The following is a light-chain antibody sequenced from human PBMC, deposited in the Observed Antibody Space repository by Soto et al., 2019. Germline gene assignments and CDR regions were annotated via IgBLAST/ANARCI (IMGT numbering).Light chain of an antibody. V-gene: IGKV3-15*01. CDR1: QSVSSN. J-gene: IGKJ1*01. CDR2: GSS. Sequence: ILMPQSPATLSVSPGARATLSCRASQSVSSNLAWYQQKPGQGPRLLLYGSSTRATGIPARFSGSGSGTEFSLTISSLQSEDFAVYFGQLYNDWPRTFGQGTKVEIK. CDR3: QLYNDWPRT.